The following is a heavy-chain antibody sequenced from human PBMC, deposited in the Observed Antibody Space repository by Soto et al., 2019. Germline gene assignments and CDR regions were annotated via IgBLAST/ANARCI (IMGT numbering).Heavy chain of an antibody. J-gene: IGHJ4*02. CDR3: ARGEEYSYGNFDY. CDR2: INPNSGGT. CDR1: GYTFTGYY. D-gene: IGHD5-18*01. Sequence: GASVKVSCKASGYTFTGYYMHWVRQAPGQGLEWMGWINPNSGGTNYAQKFQGWVTMTRDTSISTAYMELSRLRSDDTAVYYCARGEEYSYGNFDYWGQGTLVTVSS. V-gene: IGHV1-2*04.